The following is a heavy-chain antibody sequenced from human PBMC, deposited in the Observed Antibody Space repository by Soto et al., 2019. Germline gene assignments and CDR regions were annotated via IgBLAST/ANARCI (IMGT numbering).Heavy chain of an antibody. V-gene: IGHV3-30*18. CDR3: AKEGILTGSYYYYGMDV. Sequence: GGSLRLSCAASGFTFSSYGMHWVRQAPGKGLEWVAVISYDGSNKYYADSVKGRFTISRDNSKNTLYLQMNSLRAEDTAVYYCAKEGILTGSYYYYGMDVWGQGTTVTVSS. D-gene: IGHD3-9*01. CDR2: ISYDGSNK. J-gene: IGHJ6*02. CDR1: GFTFSSYG.